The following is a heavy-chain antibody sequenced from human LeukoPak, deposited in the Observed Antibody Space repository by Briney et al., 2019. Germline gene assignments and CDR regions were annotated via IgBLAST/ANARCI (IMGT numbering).Heavy chain of an antibody. CDR1: GGSMSSSY. D-gene: IGHD5-18*01. CDR3: ARVEVNPAMGSVSFGWFGP. CDR2: IYYTGST. J-gene: IGHJ5*02. V-gene: IGHV4-59*01. Sequence: PSETLSLTCLVSGGSMSSSYWTWIRQSPGKGLEWIGMIYYTGSTNYGPSFKSRVTISVDSSKNELSLNLRSVTAADTAVYYCARVEVNPAMGSVSFGWFGPWGQGTRVTVSS.